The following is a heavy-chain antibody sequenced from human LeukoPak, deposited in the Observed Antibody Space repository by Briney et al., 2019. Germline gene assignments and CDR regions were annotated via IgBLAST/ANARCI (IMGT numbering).Heavy chain of an antibody. CDR3: ARDPDFWSGENWFDP. J-gene: IGHJ5*02. D-gene: IGHD3-3*01. CDR2: ISAYNGNT. Sequence: GASVKVSCKASGYTFTSYGISWVRQAPGQGLEWMGWISAYNGNTNYAQKLQGRVTMTTDTSTSTAYMELRSLRSDDTAVYYCARDPDFWSGENWFDPWGQGTLVTVSS. V-gene: IGHV1-18*01. CDR1: GYTFTSYG.